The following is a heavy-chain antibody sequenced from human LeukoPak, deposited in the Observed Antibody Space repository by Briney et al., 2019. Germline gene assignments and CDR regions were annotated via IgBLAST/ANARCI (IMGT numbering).Heavy chain of an antibody. Sequence: ASVKVSCKASGYTFTSYGISWVRQAPGQGLEWMGWISAYNGNTNYAQKLQGRVTMTTDTSTSTAYMELRSLRSDDTAVYCCASDRDYDSSGYLDYWGQGTLVTVSS. D-gene: IGHD3-22*01. CDR2: ISAYNGNT. CDR1: GYTFTSYG. V-gene: IGHV1-18*01. J-gene: IGHJ4*02. CDR3: ASDRDYDSSGYLDY.